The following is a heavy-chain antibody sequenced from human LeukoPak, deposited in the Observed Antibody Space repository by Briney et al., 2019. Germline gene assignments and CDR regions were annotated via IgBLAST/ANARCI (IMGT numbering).Heavy chain of an antibody. Sequence: GGSLRLSCVASGFTFSSYAMSWVRQAPGKGLEWVSATSGSGGSTHYADSVKGRFTISRDNSKNTLYLQMNSLRAEDTAVYYCAKDHDIVATTFDYWGQGTLVTVSS. J-gene: IGHJ4*02. CDR2: TSGSGGST. D-gene: IGHD5-12*01. CDR3: AKDHDIVATTFDY. V-gene: IGHV3-23*01. CDR1: GFTFSSYA.